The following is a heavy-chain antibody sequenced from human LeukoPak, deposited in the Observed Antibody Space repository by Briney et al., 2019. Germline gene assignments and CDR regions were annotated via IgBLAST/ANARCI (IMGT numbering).Heavy chain of an antibody. CDR2: IYYSGST. D-gene: IGHD3-22*01. CDR3: ARDSSGSITKGYLYYYMDV. J-gene: IGHJ6*03. Sequence: SQTLSLTCTVSGGSISSDSYYWSWIRQPPGKGLEWIGYIYYSGSTYYNPSLKSRVTISVDTSKNQFSLKLTSVAAADTAVYYCARDSSGSITKGYLYYYMDVWGKGTTVTVSS. V-gene: IGHV4-30-4*08. CDR1: GGSISSDSYY.